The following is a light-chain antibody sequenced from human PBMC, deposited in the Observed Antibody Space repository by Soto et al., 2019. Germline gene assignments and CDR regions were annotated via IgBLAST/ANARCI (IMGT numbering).Light chain of an antibody. V-gene: IGKV3-20*01. J-gene: IGKJ1*01. Sequence: ETVLTQSPGTLSLSPRERATLSCRASQTIRSNYLAWYRQTPGQAPRLLIYGASNRATGIADRFSGSGSGXXXXXXIXXXXXXXFALYYCQQYGSSPWTFGQGTKVEIK. CDR1: QTIRSNY. CDR2: GAS. CDR3: QQYGSSPWT.